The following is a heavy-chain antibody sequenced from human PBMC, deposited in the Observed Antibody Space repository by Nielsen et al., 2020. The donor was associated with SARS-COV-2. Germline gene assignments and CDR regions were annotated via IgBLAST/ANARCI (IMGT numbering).Heavy chain of an antibody. J-gene: IGHJ5*02. V-gene: IGHV3-11*01. CDR2: ISSSGSTI. D-gene: IGHD3-3*01. CDR3: ARAGTYYDFWSGYESWFDP. Sequence: GESLKISCAASGFTFSDYYMSWIRQAPGKGLEWVSYISSSGSTIYYADSVKGRFTISRDNAKNSLYLQMNSLRAEDTAVYHCARAGTYYDFWSGYESWFDPWGQGTLVTVSS. CDR1: GFTFSDYY.